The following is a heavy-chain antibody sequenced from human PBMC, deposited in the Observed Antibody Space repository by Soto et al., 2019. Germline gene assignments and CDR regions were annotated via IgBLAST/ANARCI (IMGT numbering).Heavy chain of an antibody. Sequence: SETLSLTCTVSGGSISSYYWSWIRQPPGKGLEWIGYIYYSGSTTYNPSLKSRVTISVDTSKNQFSLKLSSVTAADTAVYYCARGAVVPAAISYYGMDVWGQGTTVTVSS. J-gene: IGHJ6*02. D-gene: IGHD2-2*01. CDR1: GGSISSYY. V-gene: IGHV4-59*01. CDR2: IYYSGST. CDR3: ARGAVVPAAISYYGMDV.